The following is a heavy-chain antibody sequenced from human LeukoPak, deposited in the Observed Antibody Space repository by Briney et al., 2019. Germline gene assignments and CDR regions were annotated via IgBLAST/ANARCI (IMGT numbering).Heavy chain of an antibody. Sequence: PSETLSLTCTVSGGSISRSSYYWGWIRQPPGKGLEWIGSIYYSGSTYYNPSLKSRVTISVDTSKNQFSLKLSSVTAADTAVYYCARGSPLGIEGWFDPWGQGTLVTVSS. D-gene: IGHD7-27*01. CDR3: ARGSPLGIEGWFDP. J-gene: IGHJ5*02. CDR1: GGSISRSSYY. CDR2: IYYSGST. V-gene: IGHV4-39*07.